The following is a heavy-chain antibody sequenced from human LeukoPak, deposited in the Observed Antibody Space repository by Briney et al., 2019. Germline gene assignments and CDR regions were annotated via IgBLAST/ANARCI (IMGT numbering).Heavy chain of an antibody. CDR3: AKDRIGIVVVTYTDY. CDR2: ISGSGGST. CDR1: GFTFSSYA. J-gene: IGHJ4*02. D-gene: IGHD3-22*01. V-gene: IGHV3-23*01. Sequence: PGGSLRLSCAASGFTFSSYAMSWVRQAPGKGLEWVAAISGSGGSTYNAGSVKGRFTIPRDNSKNTLYLQMNSLRAEDTAVYYCAKDRIGIVVVTYTDYWGQGTLVTVSS.